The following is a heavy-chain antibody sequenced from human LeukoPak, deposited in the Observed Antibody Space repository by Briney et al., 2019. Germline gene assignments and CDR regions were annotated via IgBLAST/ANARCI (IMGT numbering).Heavy chain of an antibody. V-gene: IGHV1-2*02. Sequence: ASVKVSCKASGYTFTGYYMHWVRQAPGQGLEWMGWINPNSGGTNYAQKFQGRVTMTRDTSISTAYMELSRLRSEDTAVYYCAADRYYDILTGYFGAFDIWGQGTMVTVSS. CDR3: AADRYYDILTGYFGAFDI. D-gene: IGHD3-9*01. J-gene: IGHJ3*02. CDR1: GYTFTGYY. CDR2: INPNSGGT.